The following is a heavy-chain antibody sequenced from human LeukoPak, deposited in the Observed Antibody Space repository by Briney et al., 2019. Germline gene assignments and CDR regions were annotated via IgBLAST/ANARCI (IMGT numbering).Heavy chain of an antibody. V-gene: IGHV3-64D*06. D-gene: IGHD6-19*01. Sequence: GGSLRLSCSASGFTFSNYAMHWVRRAPGKGLEYGSATNTNGGSTYYTDSVKGRFTISRDNSKNTLYLQMSSLRADDTAVYFCVKDKKGHWLNNDAFDIWGQGTVVTVSS. CDR2: TNTNGGST. J-gene: IGHJ3*02. CDR3: VKDKKGHWLNNDAFDI. CDR1: GFTFSNYA.